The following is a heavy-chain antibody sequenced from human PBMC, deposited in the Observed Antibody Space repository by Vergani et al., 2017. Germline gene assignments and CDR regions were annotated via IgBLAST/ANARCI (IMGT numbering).Heavy chain of an antibody. CDR2: ISSDGGST. J-gene: IGHJ4*02. CDR3: ARTQGTSAYYYGGVDY. CDR1: GFTFSTYA. D-gene: IGHD3-22*01. Sequence: EVQLLESGGGLVQPGGSLRLSCAASGFTFSTYAMTWVRQAPGKGLEWVSTISSDGGSTYYADSVKGRFTISRDNSKNTLSLQMNSLTAEDTAIYFCARTQGTSAYYYGGVDYWGQEILVTVSS. V-gene: IGHV3-23*01.